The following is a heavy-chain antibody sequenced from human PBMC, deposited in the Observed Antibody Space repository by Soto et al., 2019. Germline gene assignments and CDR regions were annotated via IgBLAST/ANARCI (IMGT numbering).Heavy chain of an antibody. CDR1: GFTFSSYG. CDR3: AKKVPTKPGSWYRNWFDP. D-gene: IGHD6-13*01. V-gene: IGHV3-30*18. Sequence: PGGSLRLSCAASGFTFSSYGMHWVRQAPGKGLEWVAVISYDGSNKYYADSVKGRFTISRDNSKNTLYLQMNSLRAEDTAVYYCAKKVPTKPGSWYRNWFDPWGQGTLVTVSS. J-gene: IGHJ5*02. CDR2: ISYDGSNK.